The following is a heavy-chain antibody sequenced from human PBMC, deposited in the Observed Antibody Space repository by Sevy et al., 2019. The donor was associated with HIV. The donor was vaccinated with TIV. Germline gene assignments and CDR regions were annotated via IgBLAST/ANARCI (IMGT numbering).Heavy chain of an antibody. CDR3: ATCSSGNCFTAERSFDI. J-gene: IGHJ3*02. Sequence: GGSLRLSCAASAFNFSDYYINWIRQAPGKGLEWISYISSSGTYTNYADSVKGRFTISRDNGKNSVYLQMHSLRAEDVAVYYCATCSSGNCFTAERSFDIWGQGTMVTVSS. D-gene: IGHD2-2*02. CDR2: ISSSGTYT. V-gene: IGHV3-11*06. CDR1: AFNFSDYY.